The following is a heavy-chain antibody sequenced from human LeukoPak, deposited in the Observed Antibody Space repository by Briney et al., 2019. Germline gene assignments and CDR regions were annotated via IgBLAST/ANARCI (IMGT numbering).Heavy chain of an antibody. Sequence: PGGSLRLSCAASGFAFSTYPVHWVRQAPGKGLEWVANIKQDGSEKYYVDSVKGRFTISRDNAKNSLYLQMNSLRAEDTAVYYCVRIRYDSSGYDYWGQGTLVTVSS. D-gene: IGHD3-22*01. CDR2: IKQDGSEK. V-gene: IGHV3-7*01. J-gene: IGHJ4*02. CDR1: GFAFSTYP. CDR3: VRIRYDSSGYDY.